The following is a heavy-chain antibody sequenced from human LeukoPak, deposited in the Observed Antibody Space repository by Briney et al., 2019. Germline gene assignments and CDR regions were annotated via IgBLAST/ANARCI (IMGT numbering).Heavy chain of an antibody. CDR2: INAGNGNT. J-gene: IGHJ4*02. D-gene: IGHD3-22*01. V-gene: IGHV1-3*01. CDR3: ARLAYDSSGYYDY. CDR1: GYTFTSYY. Sequence: GASVKVSCKASGYTFTSYYMHWVRQAPGQRLEWMGWINAGNGNTKYSQKFQGRVTITRDTSASTAYMELSSLTSEDTAVYYCARLAYDSSGYYDYWGQGTLVTVSS.